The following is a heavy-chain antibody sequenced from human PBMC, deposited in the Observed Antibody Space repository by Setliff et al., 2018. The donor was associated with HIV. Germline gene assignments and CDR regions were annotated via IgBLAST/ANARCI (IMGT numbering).Heavy chain of an antibody. V-gene: IGHV3-21*01. J-gene: IGHJ4*02. CDR1: GFAFSSYA. CDR2: ITYSGSHK. Sequence: GGSLRLSCAASGFAFSSYAMNWVRQAPGKGLEWVSSITYSGSHKFYADSLKGRFTISRDNAEKSLYLQMNSLRAEDTAVYYCAGENVDIVATTKAIDFWGQGALVTVSS. D-gene: IGHD5-12*01. CDR3: AGENVDIVATTKAIDF.